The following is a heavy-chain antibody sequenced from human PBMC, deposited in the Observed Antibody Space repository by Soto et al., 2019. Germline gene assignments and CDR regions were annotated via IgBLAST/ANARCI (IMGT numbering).Heavy chain of an antibody. Sequence: QVQLVQSGAEVKKPGSSVKVSCEASGGTFSSYSFSWVRQAPGQGLEWMGRVIPIRGMANYAQKFQGRVTITADKSTSTVYMELSSLRSEDTAVYYCARGGAVVVPGAVDRHNWFDPWGQGTLVTVSS. CDR2: VIPIRGMA. D-gene: IGHD2-2*01. J-gene: IGHJ5*02. CDR1: GGTFSSYS. V-gene: IGHV1-69*02. CDR3: ARGGAVVVPGAVDRHNWFDP.